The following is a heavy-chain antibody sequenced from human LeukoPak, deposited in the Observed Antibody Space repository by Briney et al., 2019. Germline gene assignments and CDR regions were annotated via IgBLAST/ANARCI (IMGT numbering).Heavy chain of an antibody. V-gene: IGHV1-8*01. Sequence: ASVKVSCKASGYTFTSYDINWVRQATGQGLEWMGWMNPNSGNTGYAQKFQGRVTMTRNTSISTAYMELSSLRSEDTAVYYCARGSRLRRDGYKYYFDYWGQGTLVTVSS. D-gene: IGHD5-24*01. J-gene: IGHJ4*02. CDR2: MNPNSGNT. CDR3: ARGSRLRRDGYKYYFDY. CDR1: GYTFTSYD.